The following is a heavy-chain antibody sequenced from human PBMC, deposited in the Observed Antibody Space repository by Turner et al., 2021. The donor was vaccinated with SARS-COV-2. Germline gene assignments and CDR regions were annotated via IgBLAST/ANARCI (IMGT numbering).Heavy chain of an antibody. D-gene: IGHD3-16*01. CDR3: ARRGDY. CDR2: MYYSGTT. Sequence: QLQESGPGVVKPSESLSLTCTVSGGSISSYDYYWDWIRQPPGMGLEWIGSMYYSGTTHYNPSLRGRVTISIDTSKNQSSLKVTYETAKDTAVYYCARRGDYWGQGMLVTVSS. CDR1: GGSISSYDYY. V-gene: IGHV4-39*01. J-gene: IGHJ4*02.